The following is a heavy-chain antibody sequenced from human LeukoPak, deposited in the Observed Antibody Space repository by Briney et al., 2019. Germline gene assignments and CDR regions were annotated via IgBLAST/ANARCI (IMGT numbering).Heavy chain of an antibody. CDR1: GCTFTSYG. CDR3: AREGPFRDGYNKYYFDY. D-gene: IGHD5-24*01. J-gene: IGHJ4*02. Sequence: ASVKVSCKASGCTFTSYGISWVRQAPGQGLEWMGWISAYNGNTNYAQKLQGRVTMTTDTSTSTAYMELRSLRSDDTAVYYCAREGPFRDGYNKYYFDYWGQGTLVTVSS. CDR2: ISAYNGNT. V-gene: IGHV1-18*01.